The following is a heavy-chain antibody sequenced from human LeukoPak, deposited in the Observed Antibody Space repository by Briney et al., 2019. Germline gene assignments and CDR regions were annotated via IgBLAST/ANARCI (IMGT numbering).Heavy chain of an antibody. CDR3: ARERDIVVVVAATPGTGYWFDP. Sequence: GGSLRLSCAASGFTISSYERNWLRQAPGKGLEWVSYISSSGSTIYYADSVKGRFTISRDNAKNSLYLQMNSLRAEDTAVYDCARERDIVVVVAATPGTGYWFDPWGQGTLVTVSS. CDR2: ISSSGSTI. J-gene: IGHJ5*02. V-gene: IGHV3-48*03. D-gene: IGHD2-15*01. CDR1: GFTISSYE.